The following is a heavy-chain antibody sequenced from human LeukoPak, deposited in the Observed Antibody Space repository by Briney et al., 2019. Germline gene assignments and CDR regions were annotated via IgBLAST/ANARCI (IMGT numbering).Heavy chain of an antibody. V-gene: IGHV1-46*01. CDR3: ARATRKAAAGYNDAFYI. Sequence: ASVKVSCKASGYTFTSYDMHWMRRAPGQGLEWMGIINPSGGSTSYAQKFQGRVTMTRDTSTSTVYMELSSLRSEDTAVYYCARATRKAAAGYNDAFYIWGQGTMVTVSS. CDR2: INPSGGST. D-gene: IGHD6-13*01. CDR1: GYTFTSYD. J-gene: IGHJ3*02.